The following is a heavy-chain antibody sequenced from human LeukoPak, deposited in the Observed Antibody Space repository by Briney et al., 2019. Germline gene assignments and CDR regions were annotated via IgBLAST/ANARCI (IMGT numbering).Heavy chain of an antibody. CDR1: GGSISSNY. CDR2: IYYSGST. Sequence: PSETLSLTCTVSGGSISSNYWSWIRQPPGKGLEWIGYIYYSGSTSYNPSLKSRATISGDTSKNQFSLKLTSVTAADTAVYYCARSSRMDVWGQGTTVTVSS. V-gene: IGHV4-59*01. J-gene: IGHJ6*02. CDR3: ARSSRMDV.